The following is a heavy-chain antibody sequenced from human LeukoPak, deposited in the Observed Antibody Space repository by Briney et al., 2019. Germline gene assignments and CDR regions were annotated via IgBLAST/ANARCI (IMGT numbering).Heavy chain of an antibody. CDR1: GGNFSTYG. CDR3: AKDSVPAALSHFFDP. V-gene: IGHV1-69*04. J-gene: IGHJ5*02. Sequence: ASVKVSCKASGGNFSTYGISWVRQAPGQGLEWVGTIIPILGIARYAQKFQGRVSITADISTTTAYMELSSLGSDDTAVYYCAKDSVPAALSHFFDPWGQGTLVTVSS. D-gene: IGHD2-2*01. CDR2: IIPILGIA.